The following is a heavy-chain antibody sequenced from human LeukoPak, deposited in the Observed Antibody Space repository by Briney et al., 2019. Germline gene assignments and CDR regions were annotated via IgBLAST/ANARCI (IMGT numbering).Heavy chain of an antibody. V-gene: IGHV7-4-1*02. D-gene: IGHD5-18*01. CDR3: GRDPRLGIRGYTYGYIDY. CDR2: INTNTGNP. Sequence: ASVKVSCKTSGYTFSSYTINWVRQAPGQGLEWMGWINTNTGNPTYAQGFTGRYVFSLDTSVSTTYLQISGLTADDTAVYFCGRDPRLGIRGYTYGYIDYWGQGTPGHRLL. CDR1: GYTFSSYT. J-gene: IGHJ4*02.